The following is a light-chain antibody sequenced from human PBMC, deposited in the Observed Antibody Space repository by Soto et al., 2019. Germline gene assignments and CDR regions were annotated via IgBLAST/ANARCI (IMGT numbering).Light chain of an antibody. Sequence: DIQMTQSPPTLPASAGDRVTITCRASQDISRWLAWYQQTPGKAPELLIYDVSTLQSGVPSRFSGTGSGTEIPLTISSLQPEDFATYYCQQYNAYYSFGQGTKVDIK. CDR2: DVS. V-gene: IGKV1-5*01. CDR3: QQYNAYYS. CDR1: QDISRW. J-gene: IGKJ2*03.